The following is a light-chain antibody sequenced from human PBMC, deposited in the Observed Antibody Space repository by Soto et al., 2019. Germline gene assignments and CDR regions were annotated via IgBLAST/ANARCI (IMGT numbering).Light chain of an antibody. CDR3: QQHDILPIT. Sequence: IVITQSPATLSVSPGERASLSCRASRGISSNLAWYQQKPGQAPRLLIYDASNRATGIPDRFSGSGSGTDFTLTITRLEPEDFAMYYCQQHDILPITFGQGTRLEI. J-gene: IGKJ5*01. CDR1: RGISSN. CDR2: DAS. V-gene: IGKV3D-11*03.